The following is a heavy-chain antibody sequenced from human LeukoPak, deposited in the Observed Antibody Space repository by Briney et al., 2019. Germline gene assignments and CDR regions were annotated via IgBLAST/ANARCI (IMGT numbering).Heavy chain of an antibody. Sequence: SETLSLTCTVSGDSVSPSNYFWGWIRQPPGMGLEWLGSIYYTGSTYYNPSLERRVTISRDMSKSQFSLNLISLTAADTAVYYCARRGSSGWYDSWGQGTLVTVSS. CDR3: ARRGSSGWYDS. J-gene: IGHJ5*01. D-gene: IGHD6-19*01. CDR2: IYYTGST. V-gene: IGHV4-39*01. CDR1: GDSVSPSNYF.